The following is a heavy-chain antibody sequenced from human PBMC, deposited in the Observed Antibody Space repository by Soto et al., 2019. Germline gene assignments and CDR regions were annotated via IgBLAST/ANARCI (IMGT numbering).Heavy chain of an antibody. CDR3: VRGDYGDYSHWFDP. D-gene: IGHD4-17*01. J-gene: IGHJ5*02. CDR2: MNPNSGNT. CDR1: GYTFTKFD. Sequence: QVQLVQSGAEVKKPGASVRVSYKASGYTFTKFDINWVRQATGQGLEWMGWMNPNSGNTGYAQKFQGRVTMTRNTSITTAYMELSTLRSEDTAVYYCVRGDYGDYSHWFDPWGQGTLVTVSS. V-gene: IGHV1-8*01.